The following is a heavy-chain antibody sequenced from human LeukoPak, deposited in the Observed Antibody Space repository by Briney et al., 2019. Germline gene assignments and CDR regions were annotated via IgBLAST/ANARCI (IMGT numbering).Heavy chain of an antibody. CDR1: GGSINSSSYY. D-gene: IGHD3-10*01. V-gene: IGHV4-39*01. J-gene: IGHJ4*02. CDR3: ARSSMFRGVTVDY. CDR2: IYHSGYT. Sequence: SETLSLTCTVSGGSINSSSYYWGWIRQPPGEALEWIGSIYHSGYTYYNPSLKSRVTISVDTSKSQFSLKLSSVTAADTAVYYCARSSMFRGVTVDYWGQGTLVTVSS.